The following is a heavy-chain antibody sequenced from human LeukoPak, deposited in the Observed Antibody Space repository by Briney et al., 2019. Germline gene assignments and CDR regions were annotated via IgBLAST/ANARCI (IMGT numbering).Heavy chain of an antibody. CDR3: AKHHSRPYNHVSASVDF. CDR1: GFTFSTYG. J-gene: IGHJ4*02. V-gene: IGHV3-30*02. D-gene: IGHD1-1*01. Sequence: GGSLRLSCAASGFTFSTYGMHWVRQTPGKGLEWVAFIRHDGSNKYYVDSVKGRFTISRDNSKNTLYLQMNNLRAEDTAVYYCAKHHSRPYNHVSASVDFWGQGTLVTVSS. CDR2: IRHDGSNK.